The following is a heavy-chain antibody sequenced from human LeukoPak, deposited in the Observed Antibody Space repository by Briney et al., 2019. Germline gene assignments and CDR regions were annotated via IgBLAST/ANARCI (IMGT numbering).Heavy chain of an antibody. CDR1: GYSFTSYW. Sequence: GESLKISCKGSGYSFTSYWIGWVRQMPEKGLEWMGIIYPGDSDTRYSPSFQGQVTISADKSISTAYLQWSSLKAPDTAMYYCARHERPYYYDSSGYYNAFDIWGQGTMVTVSS. CDR3: ARHERPYYYDSSGYYNAFDI. J-gene: IGHJ3*02. CDR2: IYPGDSDT. V-gene: IGHV5-51*01. D-gene: IGHD3-22*01.